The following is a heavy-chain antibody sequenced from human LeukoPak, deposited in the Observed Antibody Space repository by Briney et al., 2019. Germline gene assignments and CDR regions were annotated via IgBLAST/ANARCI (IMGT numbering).Heavy chain of an antibody. CDR3: ARGPLNSSGYPQKWTRPKFDY. V-gene: IGHV4-59*12. D-gene: IGHD3-22*01. Sequence: PSETLSLTCTVSGGSISSYYWSWIRQPPGKGLEWIGYIYYSGSTNYNPSLKSRVTISVDTSKNQFSLKLSSVTAADTAVYYCARGPLNSSGYPQKWTRPKFDYWGQGTLVTVSS. CDR1: GGSISSYY. CDR2: IYYSGST. J-gene: IGHJ4*02.